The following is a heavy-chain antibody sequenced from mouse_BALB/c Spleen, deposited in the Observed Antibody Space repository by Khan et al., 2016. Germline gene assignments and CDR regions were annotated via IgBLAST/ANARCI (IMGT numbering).Heavy chain of an antibody. CDR2: INPSTGYP. CDR1: GYTFTSYW. D-gene: IGHD2-4*01. J-gene: IGHJ4*01. CDR3: STHYDYDEFYAKDY. Sequence: QVQLQQSGAELAKPGASVKMSCKASGYTFTSYWMHWVKQRTGQGLEWIGYINPSTGYPEYNQKFKDKATLTADKSSSTDYMQLSSLTSEDSAVYYCSTHYDYDEFYAKDYWGQGTSVTVSS. V-gene: IGHV1-7*01.